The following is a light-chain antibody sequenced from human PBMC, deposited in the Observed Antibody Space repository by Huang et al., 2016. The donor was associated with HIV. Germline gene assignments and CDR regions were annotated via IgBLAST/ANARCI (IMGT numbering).Light chain of an antibody. CDR2: GAS. CDR3: QQYNDWPPLT. V-gene: IGKV3-15*01. CDR1: QSVNSD. J-gene: IGKJ4*01. Sequence: EIEMTQSPAILSVSPGERATLSCRASQSVNSDLAWYLQKPGQAPRPLISGASTRAIGIPAKFNGTGSGTEFSLSISNLQSDDFGVYYCQQYNDWPPLTFGGGTKVEI.